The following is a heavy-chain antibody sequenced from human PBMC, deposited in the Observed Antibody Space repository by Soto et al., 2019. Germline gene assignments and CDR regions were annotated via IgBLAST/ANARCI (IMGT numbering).Heavy chain of an antibody. Sequence: QVHLVESVGGVVQPGRSLRLSCATSGFTFRSYGMHWFRQAPGKGLQWVAFIAYDGSNTYYADSVRGRFTISRDNSENTLFLQMNNLSGEDTAVYYCAKQPTPSDFISVSDYWVQGSLVTVSS. CDR2: IAYDGSNT. CDR1: GFTFRSYG. CDR3: AKQPTPSDFISVSDY. J-gene: IGHJ4*02. V-gene: IGHV3-30*18. D-gene: IGHD2-15*01.